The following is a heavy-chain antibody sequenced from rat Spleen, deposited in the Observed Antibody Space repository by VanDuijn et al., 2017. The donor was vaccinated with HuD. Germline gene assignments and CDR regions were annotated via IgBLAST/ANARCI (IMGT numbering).Heavy chain of an antibody. J-gene: IGHJ2*01. CDR1: GFTFSDFG. CDR2: ISYGDSSGHSST. D-gene: IGHD1-9*01. Sequence: EVQLVESGGGLVQPGRSMSLSCATSGFTFSDFGMAWVRQAPTKGLEWVATISYGDSSGHSSTYYRDSVKGRFTISRDNAKSTLSLQMDSLRSEDTATYYCARRHYGYTDYFDYWGQGVMVTVSS. V-gene: IGHV5-29*01. CDR3: ARRHYGYTDYFDY.